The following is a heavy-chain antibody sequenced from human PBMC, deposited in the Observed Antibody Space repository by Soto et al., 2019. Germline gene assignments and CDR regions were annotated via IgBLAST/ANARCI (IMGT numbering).Heavy chain of an antibody. V-gene: IGHV5-10-1*01. CDR3: TRHNGYDSSLED. J-gene: IGHJ4*02. Sequence: GESLKISCQGSGYTFTGHWISWVRQMPGKGLEWMGRIDPSDSYTDYSPTVQGHVTMSADKSINTAYLQWSSLQASDTAVYYCTRHNGYDSSLEDWGQGTLVTVSS. CDR2: IDPSDSYT. D-gene: IGHD5-12*01. CDR1: GYTFTGHW.